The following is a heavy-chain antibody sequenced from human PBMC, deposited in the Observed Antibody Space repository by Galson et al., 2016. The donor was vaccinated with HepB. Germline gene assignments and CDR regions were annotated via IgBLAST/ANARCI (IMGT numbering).Heavy chain of an antibody. CDR2: TLKDGNKK. D-gene: IGHD3-10*01. V-gene: IGHV3-30*18. CDR3: AKGPGRGWFRTLAEGHYYYGLDV. J-gene: IGHJ6*02. Sequence: SLRLSCAVSGITLSQYGMHWVRQAPGKGLEWVAVTLKDGNKKFYADSVKGRFTISRDNFKNTLYLQMSNLRAEDTAVYYCAKGPGRGWFRTLAEGHYYYGLDVWGQGTTVTVSS. CDR1: GITLSQYG.